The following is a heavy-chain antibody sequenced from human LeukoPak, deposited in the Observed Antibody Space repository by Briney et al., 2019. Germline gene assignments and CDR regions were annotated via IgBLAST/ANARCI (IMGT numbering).Heavy chain of an antibody. CDR1: GYTFTNYV. Sequence: ASVKVSCKASGYTFTNYVISWLRQAPGQGLEWMGRINTNNGDTNYAQKFQGRVTMTTDTSTTTAYMELRSLTSDDTAVYFCARDWPLVITDSWGQGTLVTVSS. CDR3: ARDWPLVITDS. CDR2: INTNNGDT. D-gene: IGHD3-22*01. J-gene: IGHJ4*02. V-gene: IGHV1-18*01.